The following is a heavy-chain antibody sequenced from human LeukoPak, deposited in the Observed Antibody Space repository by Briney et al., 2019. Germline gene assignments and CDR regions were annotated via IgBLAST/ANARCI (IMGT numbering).Heavy chain of an antibody. D-gene: IGHD1-26*01. J-gene: IGHJ5*02. CDR1: GGSISSGDYY. Sequence: PSQTLSLTCTVSGGSISSGDYYWSWIRQPPGKGLEWIGYIYYSGSTYYNPSLKSRLTISIDTSKSQFSLKLSSVTAADTAVYYCARDLDSGSYNWFDPWGQGTLVTVSS. CDR2: IYYSGST. CDR3: ARDLDSGSYNWFDP. V-gene: IGHV4-30-4*01.